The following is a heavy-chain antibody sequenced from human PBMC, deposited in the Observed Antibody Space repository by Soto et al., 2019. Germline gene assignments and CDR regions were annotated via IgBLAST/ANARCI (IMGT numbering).Heavy chain of an antibody. Sequence: SETLSLTFAVPGGSISSGCYSWSWIRQPPGKGLEWIGYIYYSGSTYYNPSLKRRVTISVDTSKNQFSLKLSSVTAADTAVYYCARAKLLYYDSSCPTFDDWGQGTLVTVSS. V-gene: IGHV4-31*11. D-gene: IGHD3-22*01. CDR2: IYYSGST. CDR1: GGSISSGCYS. CDR3: ARAKLLYYDSSCPTFDD. J-gene: IGHJ4*02.